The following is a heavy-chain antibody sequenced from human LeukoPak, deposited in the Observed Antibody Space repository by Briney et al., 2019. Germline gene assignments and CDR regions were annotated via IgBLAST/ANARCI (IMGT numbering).Heavy chain of an antibody. D-gene: IGHD6-19*01. CDR3: AGVSGSFDY. J-gene: IGHJ4*01. CDR1: GGSISSEIYY. V-gene: IGHV4-39*01. CDR2: LYYSGST. Sequence: SETLSLTCTVSGGSISSEIYYWGWIRQSPGKGLEWIGSLYYSGSTYHNPSLKSRVIISVDTSKNQFSLKLSSVTASDTAVYYCAGVSGSFDYWGHGTLVTVSS.